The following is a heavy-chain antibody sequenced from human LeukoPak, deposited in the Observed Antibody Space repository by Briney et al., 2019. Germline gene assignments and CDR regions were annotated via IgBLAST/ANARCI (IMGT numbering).Heavy chain of an antibody. CDR1: GGSISSSSYY. CDR2: IYYSGST. V-gene: IGHV4-39*07. Sequence: SETLSLTCAVYGGSISSSSYYWGWIRQPPGKGLEWIGSIYYSGSTYYNSSLKSRVTISVDTSKNQFSLKLSSVTAADTAVYYCARWVGQQLDVYYYYYMDVWGKGTTVTVSS. CDR3: ARWVGQQLDVYYYYYMDV. J-gene: IGHJ6*03. D-gene: IGHD6-13*01.